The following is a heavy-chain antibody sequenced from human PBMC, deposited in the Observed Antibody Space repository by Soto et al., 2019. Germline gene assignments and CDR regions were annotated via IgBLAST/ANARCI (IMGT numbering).Heavy chain of an antibody. V-gene: IGHV3-30*18. J-gene: IGHJ4*02. D-gene: IGHD2-8*01. Sequence: LRLSCAASGFSFSNYGMHWVRQAPGKGLEWVAVISYDGSSKYHADSVKGRFTISRDNSKNTLHLQMNSLRAEDTAVYYCSKDRRGGRAVLDSWGQGTPVTVSS. CDR3: SKDRRGGRAVLDS. CDR1: GFSFSNYG. CDR2: ISYDGSSK.